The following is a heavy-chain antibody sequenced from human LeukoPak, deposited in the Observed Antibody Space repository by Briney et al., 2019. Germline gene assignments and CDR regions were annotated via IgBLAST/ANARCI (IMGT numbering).Heavy chain of an antibody. J-gene: IGHJ4*02. Sequence: GGSLRLSCAASGFTFSSYAMSWVRQAPGKGLEWVSAISGSGGSTYYADSVKGRFTTSRDNSKNTLYLQMNSLRAEDTAVYYCAKDQGYSYGHFDYWGQGTLVTVSS. CDR2: ISGSGGST. CDR3: AKDQGYSYGHFDY. CDR1: GFTFSSYA. D-gene: IGHD5-18*01. V-gene: IGHV3-23*01.